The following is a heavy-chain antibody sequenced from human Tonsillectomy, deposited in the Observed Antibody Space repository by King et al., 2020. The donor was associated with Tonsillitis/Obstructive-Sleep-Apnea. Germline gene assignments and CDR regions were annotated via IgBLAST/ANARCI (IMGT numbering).Heavy chain of an antibody. Sequence: VQLQQWGAGLLRPSETLSLTCAVYGGSFSGYYWSWIRQPPGKGLEWIGEISHSGSTSYNPSLKSRGTISRDMSKNPFSLKLTSVTAADTAVYYCARGAQWGYWGQGTLVTVSS. CDR3: ARGAQWGY. J-gene: IGHJ4*02. V-gene: IGHV4-34*01. CDR2: ISHSGST. CDR1: GGSFSGYY. D-gene: IGHD2-8*01.